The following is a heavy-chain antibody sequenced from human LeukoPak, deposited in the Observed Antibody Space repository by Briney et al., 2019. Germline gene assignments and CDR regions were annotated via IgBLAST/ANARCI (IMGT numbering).Heavy chain of an antibody. J-gene: IGHJ4*02. Sequence: SETLSLTCTVSGYSISSGYYWGWIRQPPGKGLEWIGSIYHSGSTYYNPSLKSRVTISVDTSKNQFSLKLSSVTAADTAVYYCARRTAAGKGAFDYWGQGTLVTVSS. CDR2: IYHSGST. CDR3: ARRTAAGKGAFDY. V-gene: IGHV4-38-2*02. CDR1: GYSISSGYY. D-gene: IGHD6-13*01.